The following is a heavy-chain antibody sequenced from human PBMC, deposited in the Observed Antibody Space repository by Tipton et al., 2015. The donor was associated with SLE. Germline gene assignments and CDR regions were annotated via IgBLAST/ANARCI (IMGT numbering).Heavy chain of an antibody. Sequence: TLSLTCTVSGGSISFDYWSWIRQSAGRGLEWIGRIYSSGDRDYNPSLRSRVTMSIDASQNRVSLRLKSVSAADTAVYYCARRGRSAWYPGVWGQGTLVTVSS. CDR3: ARRGRSAWYPGV. CDR1: GGSISFDY. CDR2: IYSSGDR. J-gene: IGHJ4*02. D-gene: IGHD6-13*01. V-gene: IGHV4-4*07.